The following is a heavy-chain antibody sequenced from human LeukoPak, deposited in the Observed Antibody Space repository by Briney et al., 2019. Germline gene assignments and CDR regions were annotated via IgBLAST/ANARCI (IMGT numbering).Heavy chain of an antibody. D-gene: IGHD3-22*01. CDR1: GYTFTGYY. V-gene: IGHV1-2*02. J-gene: IGHJ6*03. Sequence: ASVKVSCKASGYTFTGYYMHWVRRAPGHGLEWMGWINPNSGGTNYAQKFQGRVTMTRDTSISTAYMELSRLRSDDTAVYYCARPMPDYYYDSSGDYYYYYMDVWGKGTTVTISS. CDR3: ARPMPDYYYDSSGDYYYYYMDV. CDR2: INPNSGGT.